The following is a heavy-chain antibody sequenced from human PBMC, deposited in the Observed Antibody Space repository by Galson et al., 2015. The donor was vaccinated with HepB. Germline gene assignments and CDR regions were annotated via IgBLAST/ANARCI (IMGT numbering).Heavy chain of an antibody. D-gene: IGHD3-10*01. J-gene: IGHJ4*02. V-gene: IGHV3-21*03. Sequence: SLRLSCAASGFTFSSYSMNWVRRAPGKGMEWVSSINSRSDNIYYADSVKGRFTISRDTSKNTLYLEMNSLRAEDTGVYYCARAHSDRWYGAYWGQGTLVTVAS. CDR1: GFTFSSYS. CDR2: INSRSDNI. CDR3: ARAHSDRWYGAY.